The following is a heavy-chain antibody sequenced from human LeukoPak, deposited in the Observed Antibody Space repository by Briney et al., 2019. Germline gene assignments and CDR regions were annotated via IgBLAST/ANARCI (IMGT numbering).Heavy chain of an antibody. J-gene: IGHJ6*03. CDR1: GFTFSSYA. Sequence: TGGSLRLSCAASGFTFSSYAMSWVRQAPGKGLEWVSAISGSGGSTYYADSVKGRFTISRDNSKNTLYLQMNSLRAEDTAVYYCAKSDYDILTGYRFHYYYYYMDVWGKGPRSPSP. D-gene: IGHD3-9*01. CDR3: AKSDYDILTGYRFHYYYYYMDV. CDR2: ISGSGGST. V-gene: IGHV3-23*01.